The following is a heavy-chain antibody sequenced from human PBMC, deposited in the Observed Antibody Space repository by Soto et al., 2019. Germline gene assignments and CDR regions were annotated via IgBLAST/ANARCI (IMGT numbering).Heavy chain of an antibody. Sequence: EVQVVESGGGLVQPGGSLRLSCAASGFSVTSNYMNWVRQAPGKGLEWVSIIDIGGNTYYADSVKDRFTISRDNSRNTLYLHMDCLGAGDTAVYYCARGLGSTGYLGREPYFDHWGQGTLVTVSP. J-gene: IGHJ4*02. CDR2: IDIGGNT. CDR1: GFSVTSNY. D-gene: IGHD2-2*01. CDR3: ARGLGSTGYLGREPYFDH. V-gene: IGHV3-66*01.